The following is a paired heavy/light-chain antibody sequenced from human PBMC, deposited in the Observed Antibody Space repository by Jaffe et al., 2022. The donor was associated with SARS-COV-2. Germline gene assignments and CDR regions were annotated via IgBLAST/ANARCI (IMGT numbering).Light chain of an antibody. CDR1: QSVLYRSNNKNH. J-gene: IGKJ2*01. CDR2: WAS. V-gene: IGKV4-1*01. CDR3: QHYYSSLMYT. Sequence: DVVLTQSPDSLAVSLGERATINCKSSQSVLYRSNNKNHLAWYQQKPGQPPKLLIYWASTRESGVPDRFSGSGSGTDFTLTISSLQAEDVAVYYCQHYYSSLMYTFGQGTKLEIK.
Heavy chain of an antibody. D-gene: IGHD3-10*01. Sequence: EVQLLESGGDLVQPGGSLRLSCAASRFTFRSYAMSWVRQAPGKGLEWVSSIDDSGSETHYADSVKGRFTISRDNSKNTLYLQMNSLRTEDTAVYYCAKGERGAFDIWGQGTMVTVSS. CDR2: IDDSGSET. CDR1: RFTFRSYA. V-gene: IGHV3-23*01. CDR3: AKGERGAFDI. J-gene: IGHJ3*02.